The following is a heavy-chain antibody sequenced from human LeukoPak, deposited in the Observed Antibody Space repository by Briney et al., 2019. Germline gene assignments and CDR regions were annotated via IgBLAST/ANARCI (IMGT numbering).Heavy chain of an antibody. J-gene: IGHJ5*02. Sequence: ASVKVSCKVSGYTLRELFIHSVRQAPAKRLEWMGGFAPEDGETIYAQKFQGRAIMTEDTSTDTAYMELSSLRSEDTAVYYCATEPMVVTSRGRSNWFDPWGQGTLVTVSS. CDR3: ATEPMVVTSRGRSNWFDP. D-gene: IGHD2-21*02. CDR1: GYTLRELF. V-gene: IGHV1-24*01. CDR2: FAPEDGET.